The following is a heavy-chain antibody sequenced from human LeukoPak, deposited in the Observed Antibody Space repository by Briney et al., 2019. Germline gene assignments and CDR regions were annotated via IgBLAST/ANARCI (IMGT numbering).Heavy chain of an antibody. Sequence: GGSLRLSCAASGFTFNTYYMTWVRQAPGKGMEWVAGIKQDGSENYYMDSVKGRFTISRDNSRNSLYLQMNSLRAEDTAVYFCARERYCTSATCYVGVPFDSWGQGTLVTVSS. CDR3: ARERYCTSATCYVGVPFDS. J-gene: IGHJ4*02. CDR2: IKQDGSEN. V-gene: IGHV3-7*01. D-gene: IGHD2-2*01. CDR1: GFTFNTYY.